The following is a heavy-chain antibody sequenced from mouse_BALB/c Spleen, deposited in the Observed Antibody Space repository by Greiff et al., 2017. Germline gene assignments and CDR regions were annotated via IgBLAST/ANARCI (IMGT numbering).Heavy chain of an antibody. V-gene: IGHV5-12-1*01. D-gene: IGHD2-1*01. CDR3: ARDPGGKDDFDY. CDR2: ISSGGGST. Sequence: DVQLVESGGGLVKPGGSLKLSCAASGFAFSSYDMSWVRQTPEKRLEWVAYISSGGGSTYYPDTVKGRFTISRDNAKNTLYLQMSSLKSEDTAMYYCARDPGGKDDFDYWGQGTTLTVSS. CDR1: GFAFSSYD. J-gene: IGHJ2*01.